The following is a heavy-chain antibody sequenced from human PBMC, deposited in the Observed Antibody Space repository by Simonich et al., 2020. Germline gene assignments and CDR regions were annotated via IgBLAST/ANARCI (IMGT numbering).Heavy chain of an antibody. CDR1: GFTVSSNY. CDR2: IYSGGST. D-gene: IGHD1-1*01. J-gene: IGHJ4*02. Sequence: EVQLVESGGGLIQPGGSLRLSCAASGFTVSSNYMGWVRQAPGKGLEGVSVIYSGGSTYYADSVKGRFTISRDNSKNTLYLQINSLRAEDTAVYYCARWTATGYYFDYWGQGTLVTVSS. CDR3: ARWTATGYYFDY. V-gene: IGHV3-53*01.